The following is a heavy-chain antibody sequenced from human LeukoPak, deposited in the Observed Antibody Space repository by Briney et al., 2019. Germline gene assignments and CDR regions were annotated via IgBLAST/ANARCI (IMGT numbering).Heavy chain of an antibody. Sequence: SETLSLTCTVSGGSISSGGYYWSWIRQRPGEGLEWIGYIQYSESTYYNPSLKSRATVSRDTSKNQFSLNLSSVTAADTAVYYCARRIPTAGFFDYWGQGTLVTASS. CDR2: IQYSEST. CDR1: GGSISSGGYY. CDR3: ARRIPTAGFFDY. V-gene: IGHV4-31*03. J-gene: IGHJ4*02. D-gene: IGHD6-13*01.